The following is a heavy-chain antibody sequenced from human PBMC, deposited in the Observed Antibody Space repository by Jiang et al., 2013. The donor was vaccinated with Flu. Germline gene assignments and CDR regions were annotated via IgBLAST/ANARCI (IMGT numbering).Heavy chain of an antibody. D-gene: IGHD2-2*01. CDR1: GGSISSDNYY. CDR2: IHYSGST. CDR3: ASSFIVVVPDHFDQ. V-gene: IGHV4-39*07. J-gene: IGHJ4*02. Sequence: GSGLVKPSETLSLTCSVSGGSISSDNYYWGWIRQPPGKGLEWIASIHYSGSTYYSPSLKSRVTISVDTSKNQFSLKLTSMTAADTALYYCASSFIVVVPDHFDQWGQGTLVTVSS.